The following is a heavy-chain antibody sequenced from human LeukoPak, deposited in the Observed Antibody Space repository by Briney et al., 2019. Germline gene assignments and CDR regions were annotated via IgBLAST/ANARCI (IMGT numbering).Heavy chain of an antibody. Sequence: SQTLSLTCIVSGGSISGYYWSWIRQPPGKGLEWIGYIEYSGRTEYRPSLQSRLTISVDTSKNQFSLKVNSVTAADTAVYYCARGVYGGYFDQWGQGALVTVSS. D-gene: IGHD4/OR15-4a*01. J-gene: IGHJ4*02. V-gene: IGHV4-59*01. CDR1: GGSISGYY. CDR3: ARGVYGGYFDQ. CDR2: IEYSGRT.